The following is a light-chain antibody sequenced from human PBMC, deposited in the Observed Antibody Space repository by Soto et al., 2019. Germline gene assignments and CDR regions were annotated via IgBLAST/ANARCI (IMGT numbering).Light chain of an antibody. Sequence: DIQMTQSPSSLSASVGHRVTLTCRASQSISTYLVWYQQKPGKSAKLLIYAAYTLQSGVTSRFRGSGSGTDFTITISCLQSEDFATYYCQQYYSYPPTVGQGTKVEIK. CDR2: AAY. CDR3: QQYYSYPPT. V-gene: IGKV1-39*01. J-gene: IGKJ1*01. CDR1: QSISTY.